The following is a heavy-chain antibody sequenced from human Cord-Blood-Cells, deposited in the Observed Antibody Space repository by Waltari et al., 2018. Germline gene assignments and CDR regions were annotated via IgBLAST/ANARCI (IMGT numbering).Heavy chain of an antibody. CDR1: GGSFSGYY. J-gene: IGHJ2*01. V-gene: IGHV4-34*01. Sequence: QVQLQQWGAGLLKPSETLSLTCAVYGGSFSGYYWRWIRQPPGKGLEWIGEINHSGSTNYTPSLKSRVTISVDTSKNQFSLKLSSVTAADTAVYYCARGIPGDPHTNRYFDLWGRGTLVTVSS. CDR3: ARGIPGDPHTNRYFDL. CDR2: INHSGST. D-gene: IGHD7-27*01.